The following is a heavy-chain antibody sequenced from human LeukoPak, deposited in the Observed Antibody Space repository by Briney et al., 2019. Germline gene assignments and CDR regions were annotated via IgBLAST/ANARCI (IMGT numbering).Heavy chain of an antibody. CDR1: GFIFSNYY. V-gene: IGHV3-7*03. Sequence: GGSLRLSCAASGFIFSNYYMSWVRQAPGKGLEWVANIKQDGSEKFYVDSVKGRFTISRDNAKNSLYLQMNSLRAEDTAMYYCAREECHLLFIWASDAFDIWGQGTMVTVSS. J-gene: IGHJ3*02. D-gene: IGHD1-26*01. CDR3: AREECHLLFIWASDAFDI. CDR2: IKQDGSEK.